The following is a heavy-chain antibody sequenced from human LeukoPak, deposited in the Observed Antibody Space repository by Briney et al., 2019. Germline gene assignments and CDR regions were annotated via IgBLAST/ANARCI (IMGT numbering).Heavy chain of an antibody. CDR1: GFTFSGYA. D-gene: IGHD3-22*01. Sequence: GGSLRLSCAASGFTFSGYAMSWVRQAPGKGLEWVSAISGSGGSTYYADSVKGRFTISRDNSKNTLYLQMNSLRAEDTAVYYCAKQVSGMIRYFDYWGQGALVTVSS. CDR3: AKQVSGMIRYFDY. J-gene: IGHJ4*02. V-gene: IGHV3-23*01. CDR2: ISGSGGST.